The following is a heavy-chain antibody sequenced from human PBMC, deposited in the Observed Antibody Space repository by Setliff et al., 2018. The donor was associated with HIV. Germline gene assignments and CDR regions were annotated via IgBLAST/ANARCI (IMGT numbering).Heavy chain of an antibody. Sequence: PSETLSLTCTVSSGSISSYYWTWIRQPPGKGLEWIGRIQTSEGTKYNPSLNSRVTVSIDTPKNQFSLDLTSVTAADTAVYYCARGGYGSGNAYYFADWGQGTLVTVSS. D-gene: IGHD3-10*01. CDR2: IQTSEGT. J-gene: IGHJ4*02. CDR3: ARGGYGSGNAYYFAD. CDR1: SGSISSYY. V-gene: IGHV4-4*07.